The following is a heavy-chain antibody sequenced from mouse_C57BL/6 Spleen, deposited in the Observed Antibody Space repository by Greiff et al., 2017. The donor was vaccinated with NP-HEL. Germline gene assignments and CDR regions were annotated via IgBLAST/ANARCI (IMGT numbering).Heavy chain of an antibody. V-gene: IGHV3-6*01. CDR3: AREGGNYVLYFDY. CDR1: GYSITSGYY. Sequence: EVQLVESGPGLVKPSQSLSLTCSVTGYSITSGYYWNWIRQFPGNKLEWMGYISYDGSNNYNPSLKNRISITRDTSKNQFFLKLNSVTTEDTATYYCAREGGNYVLYFDYWGQGTTLTVSS. D-gene: IGHD2-1*01. CDR2: ISYDGSN. J-gene: IGHJ2*01.